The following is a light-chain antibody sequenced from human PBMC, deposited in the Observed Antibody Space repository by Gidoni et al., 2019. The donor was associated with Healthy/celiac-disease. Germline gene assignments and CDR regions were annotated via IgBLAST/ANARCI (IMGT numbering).Light chain of an antibody. V-gene: IGKV3-11*01. J-gene: IGKJ3*01. CDR1: QSISSY. CDR3: QQRSNWPVFT. CDR2: DAS. Sequence: EIVLTQSPDTLSLSPGERATLSCRASQSISSYLAWYQQKPGQAPRLLIYDASNRATGIPARFSGSGSGTDFTLTISSLEPEDFAVYYCQQRSNWPVFTFGPXTKVDIK.